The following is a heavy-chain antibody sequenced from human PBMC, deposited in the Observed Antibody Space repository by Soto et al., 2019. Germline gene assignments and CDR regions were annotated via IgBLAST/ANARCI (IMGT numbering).Heavy chain of an antibody. CDR2: ISGSGGST. CDR3: AKDRTFDSSGYYSY. V-gene: IGHV3-23*01. Sequence: EVPLLESGGGLVQPGGSLRLSCAASGFTFSSYAMTWVRQAPGKGLEWVSAISGSGGSTYYAASVKGRFTISRDNXXNTLYLQMNSLRAEDTAVYYCAKDRTFDSSGYYSYWGQGTLVTVSS. D-gene: IGHD3-22*01. J-gene: IGHJ4*02. CDR1: GFTFSSYA.